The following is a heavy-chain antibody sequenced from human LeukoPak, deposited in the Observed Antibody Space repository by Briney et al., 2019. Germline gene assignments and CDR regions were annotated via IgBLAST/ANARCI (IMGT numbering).Heavy chain of an antibody. CDR1: GFTFSSSA. V-gene: IGHV3-64*01. CDR3: AREGRYCTSASCYYYFDF. J-gene: IGHJ4*02. CDR2: ISSNGVST. Sequence: GGSLRLSCAASGFTFSSSAMHRVRQAPGKGLEYVSAISSNGVSTHYANSVKGRFTISRDNSKNTLYLQMGSLTAEDMAVYYCAREGRYCTSASCYYYFDFWGQGTLVTVSS. D-gene: IGHD2-2*01.